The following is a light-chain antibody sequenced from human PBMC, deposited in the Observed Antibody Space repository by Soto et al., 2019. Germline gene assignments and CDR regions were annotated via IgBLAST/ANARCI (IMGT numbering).Light chain of an antibody. Sequence: QSVLTQPPSASGTPGQRVTISCSGSSSNIGGNTVNWYQQLPGTAPKLLIYGNDQRPSGVPDRFSGSKSDTSASLAISGLQSEDEADYYCAAWDDSLNAFVFGTGTK. CDR3: AAWDDSLNAFV. V-gene: IGLV1-44*01. J-gene: IGLJ1*01. CDR1: SSNIGGNT. CDR2: GND.